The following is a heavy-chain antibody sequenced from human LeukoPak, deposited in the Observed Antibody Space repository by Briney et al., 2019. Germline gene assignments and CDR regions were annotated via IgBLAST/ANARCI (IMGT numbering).Heavy chain of an antibody. D-gene: IGHD3-16*01. V-gene: IGHV4-30-4*08. CDR3: ARGQGGYYYMDV. CDR1: GGSISSGDYY. Sequence: SETLSLTCTVSGGSISSGDYYWSWIRQPPGKGLEWIGYIYYSGSTYYNPSLKSRVTISVDTSKNQFSLKLSSVTAADTAVYYCARGQGGYYYMDVWGKGTTVTVSS. J-gene: IGHJ6*03. CDR2: IYYSGST.